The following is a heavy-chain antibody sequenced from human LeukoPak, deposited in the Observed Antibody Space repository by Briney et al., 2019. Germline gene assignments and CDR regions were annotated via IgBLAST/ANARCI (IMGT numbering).Heavy chain of an antibody. Sequence: SETLSLTCAVSGVSISSSNWWSWVRQPPGKGLEWIGEIYHSGSTNYNPSLKSRVTISVDKSKNQFSLKLSSVTAADTAVYYCASDLYSYGALDYWGQGTLVTVSS. CDR2: IYHSGST. CDR3: ASDLYSYGALDY. V-gene: IGHV4-4*02. CDR1: GVSISSSNW. J-gene: IGHJ4*02. D-gene: IGHD5-18*01.